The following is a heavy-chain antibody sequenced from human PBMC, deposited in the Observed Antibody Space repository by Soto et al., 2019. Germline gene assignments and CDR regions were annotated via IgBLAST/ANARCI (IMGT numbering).Heavy chain of an antibody. Sequence: QVQLVQSGAEVKKPGASVKVSCKASGYTFTSYGISWVRQAPGQGLEWMGWISAYNGNTNYAQKLQGRVTMTTDTSTSTAYRELRSLRSDDTAVYYCARDPFGITMIVAYDAFDIWGQGTMVTVSS. CDR1: GYTFTSYG. CDR3: ARDPFGITMIVAYDAFDI. CDR2: ISAYNGNT. D-gene: IGHD3-22*01. V-gene: IGHV1-18*01. J-gene: IGHJ3*02.